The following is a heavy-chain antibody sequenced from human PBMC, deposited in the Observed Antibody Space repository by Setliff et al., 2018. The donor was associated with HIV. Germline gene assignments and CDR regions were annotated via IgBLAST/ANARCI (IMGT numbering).Heavy chain of an antibody. D-gene: IGHD2-21*02. CDR1: GGSISSGGYY. CDR3: ARGRVFCDGDSCYHFDY. Sequence: LSLTCTVSGGSISSGGYYWSWIRQSPGKGLEWIGYIYFSGSATHNPSLTSPVSISVDTSKNQFYLTLSSVTAADTAVYYCARGRVFCDGDSCYHFDYWGQGILVTVSS. CDR2: IYFSGSA. J-gene: IGHJ4*02. V-gene: IGHV4-31*01.